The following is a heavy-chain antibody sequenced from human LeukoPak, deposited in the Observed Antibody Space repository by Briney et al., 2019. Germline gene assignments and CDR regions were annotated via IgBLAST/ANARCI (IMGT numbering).Heavy chain of an antibody. CDR3: AKDEGTGGDY. CDR2: IVGSGSST. Sequence: PGGSLRLSCAASGFTFSNYAMSWVRQAPGKGLEWVSAIVGSGSSTYYADSVKGRFTISRDNSKNTQYLQMNSLRAEDTAVYYCAKDEGTGGDYWGQGTLVTVSS. J-gene: IGHJ4*02. D-gene: IGHD2-15*01. CDR1: GFTFSNYA. V-gene: IGHV3-23*01.